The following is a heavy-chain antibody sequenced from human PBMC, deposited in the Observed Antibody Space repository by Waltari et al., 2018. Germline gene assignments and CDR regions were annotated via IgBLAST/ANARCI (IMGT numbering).Heavy chain of an antibody. Sequence: EVQLLESGGALVQPGGPLRLSCAASGFTFSSYAMNWVRQAPGQGLEWVSGISDRGGNKYHADSVKGRFTISRDNFKNTLYLQMNSLRAEDTAVYYCAKEGQYCGGDCSNWFDPWGQGTLVTVSS. J-gene: IGHJ5*02. CDR1: GFTFSSYA. D-gene: IGHD2-21*02. CDR3: AKEGQYCGGDCSNWFDP. V-gene: IGHV3-23*01. CDR2: ISDRGGNK.